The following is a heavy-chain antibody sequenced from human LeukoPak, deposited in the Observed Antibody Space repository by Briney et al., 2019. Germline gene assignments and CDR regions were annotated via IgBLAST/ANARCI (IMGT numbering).Heavy chain of an antibody. D-gene: IGHD2-2*01. CDR3: ARALYHTFDY. J-gene: IGHJ4*02. CDR1: GYTFSSYG. V-gene: IGHV1-18*01. CDR2: ISADSGNT. Sequence: ASVKVSCKASGYTFSSYGISWVRQAPGQGLEWMGWISADSGNTNYVQKFRGRVTMTTDTSTSTAYMELRSLRSDDTAVYYCARALYHTFDYWGQGTLVTVSS.